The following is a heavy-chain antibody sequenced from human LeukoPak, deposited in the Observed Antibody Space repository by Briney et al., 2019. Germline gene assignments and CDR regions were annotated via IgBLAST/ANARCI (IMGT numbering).Heavy chain of an antibody. CDR2: ISGSGGST. J-gene: IGHJ4*02. Sequence: GGSLRLSCAASGFTFRSYAMSWVRQAPGKGLEWVSAISGSGGSTYYADSVKGRFTISRDNSKNTLYLQMNSLRAEDTAVYYCAKDLKWLRFRYFDYGGQGTLVTVSS. CDR3: AKDLKWLRFRYFDY. CDR1: GFTFRSYA. V-gene: IGHV3-23*01. D-gene: IGHD5-12*01.